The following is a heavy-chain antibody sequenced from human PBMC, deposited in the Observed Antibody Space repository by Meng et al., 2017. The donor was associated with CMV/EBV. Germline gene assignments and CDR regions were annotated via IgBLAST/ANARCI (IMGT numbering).Heavy chain of an antibody. CDR3: ARGLYCSSTSCYRKYFDL. CDR1: GGSVSSGSYY. CDR2: IYYSGST. V-gene: IGHV4-61*01. J-gene: IGHJ2*01. D-gene: IGHD2-2*01. Sequence: SETLSLTCTVSGGSVSSGSYYWSWIRQPPGKGLEWIGYIYYSGSTNYNPSLKSRVTISVDTSKNQFSLKLSSVTAADTAVYYCARGLYCSSTSCYRKYFDLWGRGTLVTVSS.